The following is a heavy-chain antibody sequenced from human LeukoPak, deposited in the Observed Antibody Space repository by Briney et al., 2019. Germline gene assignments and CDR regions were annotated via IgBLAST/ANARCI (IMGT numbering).Heavy chain of an antibody. CDR3: ARDQVAAAGTSTSNIDY. Sequence: ASVKVSCKASGYTFTGYYMHWVRQAPGQGLEWMGWISAYNGNTNYAQKLQGRVTMTTDTSTSTAYMELRSLRSDDTAVYYCARDQVAAAGTSTSNIDYWGQGTLVTVSS. D-gene: IGHD6-13*01. V-gene: IGHV1-18*04. CDR1: GYTFTGYY. J-gene: IGHJ4*02. CDR2: ISAYNGNT.